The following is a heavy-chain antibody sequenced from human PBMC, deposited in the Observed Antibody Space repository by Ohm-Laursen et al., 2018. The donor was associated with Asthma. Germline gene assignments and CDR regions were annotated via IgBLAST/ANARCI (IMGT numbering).Heavy chain of an antibody. V-gene: IGHV4-59*01. CDR3: AREMAVETRAFDI. J-gene: IGHJ3*02. CDR2: IHRTGST. Sequence: GTLSLTCTLSGASFSTYYWGWIRQPPGKGLEWIGHIHRTGSTNYNPSLESRVTISIDTSTNQFSLKLSSVTSADTAVYYCAREMAVETRAFDIWGQGRMVTVSS. D-gene: IGHD4-23*01. CDR1: GASFSTYY.